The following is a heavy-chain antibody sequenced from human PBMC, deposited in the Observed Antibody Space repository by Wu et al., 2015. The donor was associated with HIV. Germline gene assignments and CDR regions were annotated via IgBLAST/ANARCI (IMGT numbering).Heavy chain of an antibody. V-gene: IGHV1-2*02. J-gene: IGHJ6*02. CDR1: GYTFTGYY. CDR3: ARDLVVTKRGGYYYYGMDV. CDR2: INPNSGGT. Sequence: QVQLVQSGAEVKKPGASVKVSCKASGYTFTGYYMHWVRQAPGQGLEWMGWINPNSGGTNYAQKFQGRVTMTRDTSISTAYMELSRLRSDDTAVYYCARDLVVTKRGGYYYYGMDVWGQGTTVTVSS. D-gene: IGHD4-23*01.